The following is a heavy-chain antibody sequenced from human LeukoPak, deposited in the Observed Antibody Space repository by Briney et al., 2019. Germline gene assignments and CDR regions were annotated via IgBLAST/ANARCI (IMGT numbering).Heavy chain of an antibody. CDR3: AKGQKMIDY. Sequence: GGSLRLSCAASGFIFSSYGMTWVRQATGKGLEWVSAISGSGGDTYYADSVKGRFTISRDNSKNTVYLQMNSLRAEDTAVYYCAKGQKMIDYWGQGTLVTVSS. D-gene: IGHD5-24*01. CDR1: GFIFSSYG. CDR2: ISGSGGDT. V-gene: IGHV3-23*01. J-gene: IGHJ4*02.